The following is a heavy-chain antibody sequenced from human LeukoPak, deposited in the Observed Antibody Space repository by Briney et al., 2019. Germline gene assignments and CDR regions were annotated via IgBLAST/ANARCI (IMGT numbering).Heavy chain of an antibody. CDR3: ARVSLSRSWPIAFDF. V-gene: IGHV1-18*01. CDR1: GYTFTSYG. D-gene: IGHD6-13*01. J-gene: IGHJ3*01. CDR2: ISAYNGNT. Sequence: ASVKVSCKASGYTFTSYGISWVRQAPGQGLEWMGWISAYNGNTNYAQKLQGRVTMTTDTSTSTAYMELRSLRSDDTAVYYCARVSLSRSWPIAFDFWAKRTRVTVSA.